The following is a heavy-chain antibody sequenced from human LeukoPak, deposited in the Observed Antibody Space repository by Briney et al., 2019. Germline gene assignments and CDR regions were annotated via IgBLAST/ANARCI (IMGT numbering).Heavy chain of an antibody. Sequence: PSQTLSLTCTVSGGSISSGDYYWSWIRQPPGKGLEWIGYIYYSGSTYYNPSLKSRVTISVDTSKDQFSLKLSSVTAADTAVYYCARQNPPGRIVGPGEGFDYWGQGTLVTVSS. CDR1: GGSISSGDYY. CDR3: ARQNPPGRIVGPGEGFDY. D-gene: IGHD1-26*01. CDR2: IYYSGST. V-gene: IGHV4-30-4*08. J-gene: IGHJ4*02.